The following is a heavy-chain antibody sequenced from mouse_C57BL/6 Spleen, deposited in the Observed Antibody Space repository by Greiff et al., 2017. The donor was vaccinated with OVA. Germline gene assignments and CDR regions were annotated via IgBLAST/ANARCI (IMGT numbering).Heavy chain of an antibody. Sequence: QVQLQQPGAELVKPGASVKLSCKASGYTFTSYWMHWVKQRPGRGLEWIGRIDPNSGGTKYNEKFKSKATLTVDKPSSTAYMQLSSLTSEDSAVYYFARADYDYDVGAYAMDYWGQGTSVTVSS. V-gene: IGHV1-72*01. D-gene: IGHD2-4*01. J-gene: IGHJ4*01. CDR1: GYTFTSYW. CDR2: IDPNSGGT. CDR3: ARADYDYDVGAYAMDY.